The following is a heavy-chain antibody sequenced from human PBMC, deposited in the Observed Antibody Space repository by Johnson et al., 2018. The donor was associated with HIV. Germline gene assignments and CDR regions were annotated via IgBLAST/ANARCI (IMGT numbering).Heavy chain of an antibody. J-gene: IGHJ3*02. CDR3: ARDLWVEVAGTGDDCFDM. Sequence: MQLVESGGGLIQPGGSLRLSCAASGFTFSSYLMSWVRQAPGKGLEWVANIKKDGSEQSYVDSVRGRFTISRDNTKNSLYLQMNSLRAEDTAVYYCARDLWVEVAGTGDDCFDMWGQGTMVTVSS. CDR1: GFTFSSYL. CDR2: IKKDGSEQ. V-gene: IGHV3-7*05. D-gene: IGHD6-19*01.